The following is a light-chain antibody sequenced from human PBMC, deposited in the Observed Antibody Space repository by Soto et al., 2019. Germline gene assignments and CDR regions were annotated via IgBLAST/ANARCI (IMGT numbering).Light chain of an antibody. V-gene: IGLV2-14*01. J-gene: IGLJ1*01. CDR3: SSYASSNTYV. CDR2: EVS. Sequence: QSVLTQPASVSGSPGQSITMSGTGTSSDVGAYKYVSWYQQHPGKAPKLLIYEVSYRPSGVSNRFSGSKSGNTASLTISGLQADDEADYYCSSYASSNTYVFGTGTKVTVL. CDR1: SSDVGAYKY.